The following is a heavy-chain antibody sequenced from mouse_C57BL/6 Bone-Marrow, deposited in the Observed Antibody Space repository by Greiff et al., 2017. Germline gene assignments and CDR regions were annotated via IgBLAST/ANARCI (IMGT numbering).Heavy chain of an antibody. CDR1: GYTFTSYW. CDR2: IDPSDSYT. CDR3: ARGGYYYGHYFDY. J-gene: IGHJ2*01. V-gene: IGHV1-50*01. D-gene: IGHD1-1*01. Sequence: VQLQQPGAELVKPGASVKLSCKASGYTFTSYWMQWVKQRPGQGLEWIGEIDPSDSYTNYNQKFKGKATLTVDTSSSTAYRQLSSLTSEDSAVYYCARGGYYYGHYFDYWGQGTTLTVSS.